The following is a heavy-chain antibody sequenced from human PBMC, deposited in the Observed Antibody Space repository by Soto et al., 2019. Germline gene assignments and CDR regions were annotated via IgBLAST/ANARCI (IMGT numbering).Heavy chain of an antibody. J-gene: IGHJ3*02. V-gene: IGHV4-38-2*02. CDR2: IFHSGST. CDR1: GFSINSHYY. CDR3: ARDRQGTILSAFDI. D-gene: IGHD3-3*01. Sequence: PSETLSLSCAVSGFSINSHYYWGWIRQPPGKGLEWIGSIFHSGSTYYNPSLKSRVTISIDTSKNQFSLRLTSVTAADTAVYFCARDRQGTILSAFDIWGQGTLVTVSS.